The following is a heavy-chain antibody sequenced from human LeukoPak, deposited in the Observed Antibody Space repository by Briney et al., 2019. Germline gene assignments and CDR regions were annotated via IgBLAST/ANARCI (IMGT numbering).Heavy chain of an antibody. Sequence: PSETLSLTCTVSGDSISSHYWSWIRQPPGKGLEWIGYIYYSGSTNYNPSLKSRVTISVDTSKNQFSLKLSSVTAADTAVYYCARDREGYYYYMDVWGKGTTVTVSS. CDR1: GDSISSHY. CDR2: IYYSGST. V-gene: IGHV4-59*11. J-gene: IGHJ6*03. CDR3: ARDREGYYYYMDV.